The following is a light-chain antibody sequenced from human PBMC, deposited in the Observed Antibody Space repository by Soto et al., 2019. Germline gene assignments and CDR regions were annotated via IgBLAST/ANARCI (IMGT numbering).Light chain of an antibody. CDR3: QQSNSYLFT. J-gene: IGKJ3*01. CDR1: QSISSW. CDR2: KAS. Sequence: DIQLTQSPFTLSAYVGDRVTLTCRASQSISSWLAWYQQKPGKAPKLLIYKASTLESGVPSRFSGSGSGTEFTLTISSLQPDDFATYYCQQSNSYLFTFGPGTKVDIK. V-gene: IGKV1-5*03.